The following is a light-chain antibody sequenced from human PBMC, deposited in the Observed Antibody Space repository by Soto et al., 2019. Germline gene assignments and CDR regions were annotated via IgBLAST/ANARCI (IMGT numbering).Light chain of an antibody. J-gene: IGKJ1*01. Sequence: DIQMTQSPSSLSASVGDRITITCRASQSISRYLNWYQHKPGKAPKLLINAASSLERGVPSRFSGGGSGTDFTLTIRSLQTDDFATYYCQQYNGFSRTFGQGTKVYI. CDR1: QSISRY. CDR2: AAS. CDR3: QQYNGFSRT. V-gene: IGKV1-5*01.